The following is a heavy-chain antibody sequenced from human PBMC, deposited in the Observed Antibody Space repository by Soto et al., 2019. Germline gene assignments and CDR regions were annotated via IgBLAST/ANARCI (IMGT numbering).Heavy chain of an antibody. V-gene: IGHV1-18*01. CDR1: GYTFTSYG. Sequence: QVQLVQSGAEVKKPGASVKVSCKASGYTFTSYGISWVRQAPGQGLEWMGWISAYHGNTNYAQKLQGRVTMTTDTSTSTAYMELRSLRSDDTAVYYCARLPDYGGNSYYFDYWGQGTLVTVSS. CDR3: ARLPDYGGNSYYFDY. J-gene: IGHJ4*02. D-gene: IGHD4-17*01. CDR2: ISAYHGNT.